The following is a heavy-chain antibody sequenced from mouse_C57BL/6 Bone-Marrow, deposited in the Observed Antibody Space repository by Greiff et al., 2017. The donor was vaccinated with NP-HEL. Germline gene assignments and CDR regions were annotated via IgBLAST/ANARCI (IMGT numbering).Heavy chain of an antibody. Sequence: EVKLMESGGGLVKPGGSLKLSCAASGFTFSSYTMSWVRQTPEKRLEWVATISGGGGNTYYPDSVKGRFTISRDNAKNTLYLQMSSLRSEDTALYYCARKGDYGSPFHYFDYWGQGTTLTVSS. CDR3: ARKGDYGSPFHYFDY. CDR1: GFTFSSYT. CDR2: ISGGGGNT. V-gene: IGHV5-9*01. D-gene: IGHD1-1*01. J-gene: IGHJ2*01.